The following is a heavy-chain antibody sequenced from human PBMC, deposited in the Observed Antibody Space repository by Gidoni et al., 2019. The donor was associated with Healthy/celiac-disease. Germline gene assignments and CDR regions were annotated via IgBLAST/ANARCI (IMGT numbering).Heavy chain of an antibody. CDR1: GFTFSNAW. D-gene: IGHD3-22*01. J-gene: IGHJ6*02. CDR3: TTDLGIDTIVVVNYYYYGMDV. V-gene: IGHV3-15*01. Sequence: EVQLVESGGGLVKPGGSLRLSCAASGFTFSNAWMSWVRQAPGKGLEWVGRIKSKTDGGTTDYAAPVKGRFTISRDDSKNTLYLQMNSLKTEDTAVYYCTTDLGIDTIVVVNYYYYGMDVWGQGTTVTVSS. CDR2: IKSKTDGGTT.